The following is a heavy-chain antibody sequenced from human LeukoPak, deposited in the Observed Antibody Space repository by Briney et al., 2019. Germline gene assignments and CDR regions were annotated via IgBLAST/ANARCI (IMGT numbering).Heavy chain of an antibody. Sequence: GGSLRLSCAASGFAFSSYALSWVRQAPGKALEWVSAISGSANTYYTDSVKGRFTISRDNSKNTLYLQMNGLRAEDTAVYYCARHRITGRAFDYWGQGTLVTVSS. V-gene: IGHV3-23*01. CDR2: ISGSANT. CDR3: ARHRITGRAFDY. J-gene: IGHJ4*02. D-gene: IGHD1-20*01. CDR1: GFAFSSYA.